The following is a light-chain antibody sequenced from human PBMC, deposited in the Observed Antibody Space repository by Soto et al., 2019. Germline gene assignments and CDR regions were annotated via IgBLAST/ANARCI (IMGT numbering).Light chain of an antibody. CDR3: QSYDSSLSGVV. CDR1: SSNIGAGYD. V-gene: IGLV1-40*01. Sequence: QSVLTQPPSVSGAPGQRVTISCTGSSSNIGAGYDVHWYQQLPGTAPKLLIYGNSNRPSGVPDRFSGSKSGTSASLAIPGLQAEDEADYYGQSYDSSLSGVVFGGGTKLTVL. J-gene: IGLJ2*01. CDR2: GNS.